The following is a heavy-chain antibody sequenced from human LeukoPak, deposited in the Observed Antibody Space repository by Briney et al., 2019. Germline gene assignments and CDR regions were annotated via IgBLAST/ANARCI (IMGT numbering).Heavy chain of an antibody. J-gene: IGHJ4*02. CDR1: GFTFSSYW. Sequence: GGSLRLSCAASGFTFSSYWMSWVRQAPGKGLEWVANIKQDGSEKYYVDSVKGRFTISRDNSKNTLNLQMNSLRTEDTAVYYCARDHRIQLWFYLDYWGQGTLVTVSS. CDR3: ARDHRIQLWFYLDY. CDR2: IKQDGSEK. V-gene: IGHV3-7*01. D-gene: IGHD5-18*01.